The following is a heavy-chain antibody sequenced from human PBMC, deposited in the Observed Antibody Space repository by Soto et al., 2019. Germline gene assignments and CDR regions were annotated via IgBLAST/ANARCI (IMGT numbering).Heavy chain of an antibody. CDR2: IDSRGRTL. D-gene: IGHD6-6*01. CDR3: ARQAARNYIDS. V-gene: IGHV3-11*01. Sequence: PGGSLRLSCSASVFTFTDYAMSWIRQAPGKGLEWLAFIDSRGRTLSYADSVNGRFTISRDNAKNSLYLQMHSLRADDTAVYYCARQAARNYIDSWGQGDVLNVSS. CDR1: VFTFTDYA. J-gene: IGHJ4*02.